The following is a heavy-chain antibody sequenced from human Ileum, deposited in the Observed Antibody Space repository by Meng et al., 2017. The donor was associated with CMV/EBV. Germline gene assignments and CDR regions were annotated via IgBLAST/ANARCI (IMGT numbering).Heavy chain of an antibody. D-gene: IGHD6-19*01. CDR1: GYTFTGRY. V-gene: IGHV1-2*02. CDR3: AISPRGIAVAVRGFDP. CDR2: IDPDNGGT. J-gene: IGHJ5*02. Sequence: ASVKVSCKASGYTFTGRYLHWVRLAPGQGLEWMGWIDPDNGGTNYAQEFQGRVTMTRDTSISTAYMELSRLRSDDTAVYYCAISPRGIAVAVRGFDPWGQGTLVTVSS.